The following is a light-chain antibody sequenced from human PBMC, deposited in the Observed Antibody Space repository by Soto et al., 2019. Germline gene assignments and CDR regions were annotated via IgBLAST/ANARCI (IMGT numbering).Light chain of an antibody. V-gene: IGKV3-20*01. CDR1: QSLGTNF. CDR3: QHYGVSPRT. CDR2: GAS. Sequence: EIVLTQSPGTLSLSPGESGTLSCRASQSLGTNFLAWFQQKPGQAPRLLIYGASTRAAGIPDRFSGSGSGKDFTLTITRLEPEDCAVYYCQHYGVSPRTFGQGTKVQIK. J-gene: IGKJ1*01.